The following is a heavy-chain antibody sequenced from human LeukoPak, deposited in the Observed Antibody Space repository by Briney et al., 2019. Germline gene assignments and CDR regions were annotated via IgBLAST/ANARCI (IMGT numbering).Heavy chain of an antibody. CDR2: IYSGGST. CDR3: ASGMGPYYYYGMDV. Sequence: PGGSLRLSCAASGFTVSSSYMSWVRQAPGKGLEWVSVIYSGGSTYYADSVKGRFTISRDNSKNTLYLQMNSLRAEDTAVYYCASGMGPYYYYGMDVWGQGTTVTVSS. J-gene: IGHJ6*02. V-gene: IGHV3-53*01. D-gene: IGHD1-14*01. CDR1: GFTVSSSY.